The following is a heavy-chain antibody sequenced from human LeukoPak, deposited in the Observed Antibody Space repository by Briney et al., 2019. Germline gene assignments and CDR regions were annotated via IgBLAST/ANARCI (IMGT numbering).Heavy chain of an antibody. CDR2: INHSGST. CDR3: ARDKLGYCSSTSCATRGFDY. V-gene: IGHV4-34*01. CDR1: GGSFSGYY. D-gene: IGHD2-2*01. Sequence: SETLSLTCAVYGGSFSGYYWSWIRQPPGKGLEWIGEINHSGSTNYNPSLKSRVTISVDTSKNQFSLKLSSVTAADTAVYYCARDKLGYCSSTSCATRGFDYWGQGTLVTVSS. J-gene: IGHJ4*02.